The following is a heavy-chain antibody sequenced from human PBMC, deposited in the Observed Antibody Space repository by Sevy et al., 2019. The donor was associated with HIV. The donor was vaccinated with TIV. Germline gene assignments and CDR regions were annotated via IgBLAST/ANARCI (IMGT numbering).Heavy chain of an antibody. Sequence: GGSRRLSCAASGFTFGSYAMHWVRQAPGKGLEWLAFISYDGSRKYYADSVKGRFTISRDNSKNTLFMQVNSLRAEDTALYYCARERDRHALNVWGQGTMVTVSS. CDR1: GFTFGSYA. V-gene: IGHV3-30-3*01. CDR2: ISYDGSRK. CDR3: ARERDRHALNV. J-gene: IGHJ3*01.